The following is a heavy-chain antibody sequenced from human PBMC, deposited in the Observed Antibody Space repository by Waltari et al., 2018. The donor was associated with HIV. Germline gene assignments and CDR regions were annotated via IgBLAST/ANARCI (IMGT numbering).Heavy chain of an antibody. J-gene: IGHJ4*02. CDR3: ARDICNGGSCYSYYFDY. Sequence: QVQLVQSGAEVKKPGASVKISCKASGYTFTGYYMHWVRQAPGQGLEWIEWINPDNGGKKYAQKFQGRVTMTRDTSISTAYMELSRLRSDDTAVYYCARDICNGGSCYSYYFDYWGQGTLVTVSS. V-gene: IGHV1-2*02. D-gene: IGHD2-15*01. CDR1: GYTFTGYY. CDR2: INPDNGGK.